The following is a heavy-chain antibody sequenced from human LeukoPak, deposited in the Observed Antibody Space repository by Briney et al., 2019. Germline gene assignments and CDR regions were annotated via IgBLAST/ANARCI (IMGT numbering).Heavy chain of an antibody. CDR2: ISSSGSTI. D-gene: IGHD6-6*01. Sequence: PGGSLRLSCAASGFTFSDYYMSWIRQAPGKGLEWVSYISSSGSTIYYADSVKGRFTISRDNSKNTLYLQMNSLRAEDTAVYYCARDYQLRDAFDIWGQGTMVTVSS. CDR3: ARDYQLRDAFDI. J-gene: IGHJ3*02. CDR1: GFTFSDYY. V-gene: IGHV3-11*04.